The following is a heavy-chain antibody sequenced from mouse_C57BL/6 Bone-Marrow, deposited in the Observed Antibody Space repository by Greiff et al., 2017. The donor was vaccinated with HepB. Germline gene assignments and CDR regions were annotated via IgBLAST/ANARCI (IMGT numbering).Heavy chain of an antibody. CDR2: IYPGSGNT. Sequence: VQLQQSGAELVRPGASVKLSCKASGYTFTDYYINWVKQRPGQGLEWIARIYPGSGNTYYNEKFKGKATLTAEKSSSTAYMQLSSLTSEDSAVYFCARETTVVAGHYFDYWGQGTTLTVSS. V-gene: IGHV1-76*01. J-gene: IGHJ2*01. CDR3: ARETTVVAGHYFDY. CDR1: GYTFTDYY. D-gene: IGHD1-1*01.